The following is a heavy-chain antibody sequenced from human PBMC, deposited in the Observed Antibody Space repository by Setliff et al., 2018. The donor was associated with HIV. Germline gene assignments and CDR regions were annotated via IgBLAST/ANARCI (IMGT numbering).Heavy chain of an antibody. J-gene: IGHJ5*02. V-gene: IGHV1-3*01. D-gene: IGHD1-26*01. Sequence: ASVKVSCKASGYTFTNYVMHWVRQAPGQSLEWMGWINAGNGNTKYSQNFQGRVTITRDTSASTAYMELSSLRSEDTAVYYCARDRDEKWDLPNWFDPWGQGTLVTVSS. CDR2: INAGNGNT. CDR1: GYTFTNYV. CDR3: ARDRDEKWDLPNWFDP.